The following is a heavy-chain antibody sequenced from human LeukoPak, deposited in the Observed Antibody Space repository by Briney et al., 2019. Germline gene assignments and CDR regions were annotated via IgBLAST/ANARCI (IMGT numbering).Heavy chain of an antibody. CDR3: ASPRIAARTYYYGMDV. CDR2: ISGGGGST. Sequence: GGSLSLSCAASGFTFSSYAMSWVRQAPGKGLEWVSAISGGGGSTYYADSVKGRFTISRDNSKNTLYLQMNSLRAEDTAVYYCASPRIAARTYYYGMDVWGQGTTVTVSS. D-gene: IGHD6-6*01. CDR1: GFTFSSYA. V-gene: IGHV3-23*01. J-gene: IGHJ6*02.